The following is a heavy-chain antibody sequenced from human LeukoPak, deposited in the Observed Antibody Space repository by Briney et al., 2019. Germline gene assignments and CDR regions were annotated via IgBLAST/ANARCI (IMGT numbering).Heavy chain of an antibody. CDR1: GYTLTELS. D-gene: IGHD3-3*01. CDR2: FDPEDGET. V-gene: IGHV1-24*01. CDR3: ATLRHTIFGVVIPYDY. Sequence: ASVKVSCKVSGYTLTELSMHWVRQAPGKGLEWMGGFDPEDGETIYAQKFQGRVTMTEDTSTDTAYMELSSLRSEDTAVYYCATLRHTIFGVVIPYDYWGRGTLVTVSS. J-gene: IGHJ4*02.